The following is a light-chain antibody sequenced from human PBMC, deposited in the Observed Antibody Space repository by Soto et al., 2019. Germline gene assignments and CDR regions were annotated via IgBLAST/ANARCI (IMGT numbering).Light chain of an antibody. J-gene: IGKJ2*01. CDR2: AAS. Sequence: DIQMTQSPSSLSASVGDRVTITCRASQSSSSYLNWYQQKPGKAPKLLIYAASSLQSGVTSRFSGSGSGTDFTLTISSLQPEDFATYYCQQSYSTSYPFGQGTKLEIK. CDR3: QQSYSTSYP. CDR1: QSSSSY. V-gene: IGKV1-39*01.